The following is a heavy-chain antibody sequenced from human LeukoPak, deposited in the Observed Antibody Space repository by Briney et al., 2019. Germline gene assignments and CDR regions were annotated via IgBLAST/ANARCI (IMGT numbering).Heavy chain of an antibody. V-gene: IGHV5-51*01. Sequence: GESLKISCKGSGYSITNYWIAWVRQLPGKGLEWMGIIYPADSDIRYSPSFQGQVTISADESISTAYLQWSSLKASDTAMYYCARQEYCSGGSCYTWLDPWGQGTLVTVSS. CDR2: IYPADSDI. CDR3: ARQEYCSGGSCYTWLDP. J-gene: IGHJ5*02. D-gene: IGHD2-15*01. CDR1: GYSITNYW.